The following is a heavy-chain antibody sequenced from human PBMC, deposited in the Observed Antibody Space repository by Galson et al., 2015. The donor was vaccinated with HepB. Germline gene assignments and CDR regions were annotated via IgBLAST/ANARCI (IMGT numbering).Heavy chain of an antibody. CDR2: FDPEDGET. CDR3: ATDLNSERPDAFDI. CDR1: GYTLTELS. V-gene: IGHV1-24*01. Sequence: SVKVSCKVSGYTLTELSMHWVRQAPGKGLEWMGGFDPEDGETIYAQKFQGRVTMTEDTSTDTAYMELSSLRSEDTAVYYCATDLNSERPDAFDIWGQGTMVTVSS. D-gene: IGHD1-26*01. J-gene: IGHJ3*02.